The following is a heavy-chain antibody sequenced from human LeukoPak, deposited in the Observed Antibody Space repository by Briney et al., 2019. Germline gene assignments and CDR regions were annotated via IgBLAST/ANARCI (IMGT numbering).Heavy chain of an antibody. CDR3: ARAEGPFDY. Sequence: GGSLRLSCAASGFTFSNYAMSWVRQAPGKGLEWVSGLSAGGGSTYYADSVKGRFTISRDNSENTLYLQMNSLRVEDTAVYYCARAEGPFDYWGQGTLVTVSS. V-gene: IGHV3-23*01. J-gene: IGHJ4*02. CDR2: LSAGGGST. CDR1: GFTFSNYA.